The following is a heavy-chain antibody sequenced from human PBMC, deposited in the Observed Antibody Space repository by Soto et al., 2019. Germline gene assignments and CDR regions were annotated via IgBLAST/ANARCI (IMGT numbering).Heavy chain of an antibody. J-gene: IGHJ4*02. CDR1: GFTFSNAW. D-gene: IGHD3-10*01. CDR2: IKSKTDGGKT. Sequence: GGSLRLSCAASGFTFSNAWMNWVRQALGKGLEWVGRIKSKTDGGKTDYAAPVKGRFNTSRDDSKNTLYLQMNSLKTDDTAVYYCTTPMVRGVIHYSFDYWGQGTLVTVSS. V-gene: IGHV3-15*07. CDR3: TTPMVRGVIHYSFDY.